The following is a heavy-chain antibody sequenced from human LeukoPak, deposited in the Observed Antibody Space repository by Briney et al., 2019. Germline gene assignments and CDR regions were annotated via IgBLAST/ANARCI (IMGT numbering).Heavy chain of an antibody. V-gene: IGHV1-2*02. Sequence: GASVTVSFKASGYTFTVYYMHWVRQAPGQGLEWMGWINPNSGGTNYAQKFQGRVTMTRDTSISTAYMELSRLRSDDTAVYYCASPLLIDAFDIWGQGTMVTVSS. J-gene: IGHJ3*02. CDR3: ASPLLIDAFDI. CDR2: INPNSGGT. CDR1: GYTFTVYY. D-gene: IGHD1-26*01.